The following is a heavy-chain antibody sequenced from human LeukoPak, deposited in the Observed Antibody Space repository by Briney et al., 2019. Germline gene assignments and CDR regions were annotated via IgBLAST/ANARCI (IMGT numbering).Heavy chain of an antibody. CDR1: GFTFSNYA. V-gene: IGHV3-23*01. J-gene: IGHJ4*02. CDR2: IDGSATDT. Sequence: GGSLRLSCAASGFTFSNYAMTWVRQAPGKGLEWVSSIDGSATDTYYADSVKGRFTISRDNSKNTLYLQMNSLRAEDTAMYYCARGFYFDYWGQGTLVTVSS. D-gene: IGHD3-16*01. CDR3: ARGFYFDY.